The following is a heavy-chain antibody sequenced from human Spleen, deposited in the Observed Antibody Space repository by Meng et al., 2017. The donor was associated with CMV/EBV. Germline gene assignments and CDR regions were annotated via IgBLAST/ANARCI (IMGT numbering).Heavy chain of an antibody. V-gene: IGHV4-59*12. D-gene: IGHD2-15*01. CDR3: AREKGRVVVAAYFHS. CDR2: IYYRGST. J-gene: IGHJ4*02. Sequence: QGQLQDSGPGMVKPSEPLSLTCTGSGGSISSYNRSWMRHTPGKRLEWIGYIYYRGSTNYHPSLKSRVTISVATSKHQFSLKLSSVTAADTTVYYSAREKGRVVVAAYFHSWGQGTLVTVSS. CDR1: GGSISSYN.